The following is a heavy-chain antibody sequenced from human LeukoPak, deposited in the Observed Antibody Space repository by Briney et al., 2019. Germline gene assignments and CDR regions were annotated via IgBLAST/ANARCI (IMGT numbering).Heavy chain of an antibody. D-gene: IGHD1-26*01. CDR1: GGSISGYY. Sequence: SETLSLTCSVSGGSISGYYWSWIRQPPGKGLEWIGYIHYSGSTHYNPSLKSRVTMSLDASKNQFSLELNSVTPADTAVYYCARGGNYWPQWWFDPWGRGTLVSVSS. V-gene: IGHV4-59*01. CDR3: ARGGNYWPQWWFDP. J-gene: IGHJ5*02. CDR2: IHYSGST.